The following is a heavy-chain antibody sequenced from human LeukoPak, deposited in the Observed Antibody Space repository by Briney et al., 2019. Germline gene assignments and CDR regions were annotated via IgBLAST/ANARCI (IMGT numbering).Heavy chain of an antibody. CDR1: GGSISSSSYY. V-gene: IGHV4-39*07. Sequence: SVTLSLTCTVSGGSISSSSYYWGWFRPPPGTLLAWIGSIYYSGSTYYNPSLKSRVTISVDTSKNQFSLKLSSETAADTAVYYCARDKSYSSGWYFDYWGQGTLVTVSS. CDR2: IYYSGST. CDR3: ARDKSYSSGWYFDY. D-gene: IGHD6-19*01. J-gene: IGHJ4*02.